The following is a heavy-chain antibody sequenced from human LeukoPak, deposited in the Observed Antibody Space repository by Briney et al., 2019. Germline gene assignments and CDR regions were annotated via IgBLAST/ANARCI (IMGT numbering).Heavy chain of an antibody. D-gene: IGHD6-19*01. Sequence: SETLSLTCTVSGGSISSSGYYWGWIRQPPGKGLEWIGSIYYSGSTYYNPSLKSRVTISVDTSKNQFSLKLSSVTAADTAVYYCARRVGAVAGPNWFDPWGQGTLVTVSS. V-gene: IGHV4-39*01. J-gene: IGHJ5*02. CDR1: GGSISSSGYY. CDR2: IYYSGST. CDR3: ARRVGAVAGPNWFDP.